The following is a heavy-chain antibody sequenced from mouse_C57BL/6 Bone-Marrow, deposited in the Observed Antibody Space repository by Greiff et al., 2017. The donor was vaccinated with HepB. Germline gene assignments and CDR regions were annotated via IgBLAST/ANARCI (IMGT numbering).Heavy chain of an antibody. V-gene: IGHV2-5*01. Sequence: VKLMESGPGLVQPSQSLSITCTVSGFSLTSYGVHWVRQSPGKGLEWLGVIWRGGSTDYNAAFMSRLSITKDNSKSQVFFKMNSLQADDTAIYYCAKNEGDYYGSSYAMDYWGQGTSVTVSS. D-gene: IGHD1-1*01. CDR1: GFSLTSYG. CDR2: IWRGGST. J-gene: IGHJ4*01. CDR3: AKNEGDYYGSSYAMDY.